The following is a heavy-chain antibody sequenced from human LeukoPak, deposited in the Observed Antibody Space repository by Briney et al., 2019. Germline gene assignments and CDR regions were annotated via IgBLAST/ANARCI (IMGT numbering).Heavy chain of an antibody. D-gene: IGHD3-3*01. V-gene: IGHV3-30-3*01. CDR2: ISYDGSNK. CDR1: GFTFSSYA. Sequence: GGSLRLSCAASGFTFSSYAMHWVRQAPGKGLEWVAVISYDGSNKYYADSVKGRFTISRDNSKSTLYLQMNSLRAEDTAVYYCARGHYDFWSGYLSWGQGTLVTVSS. J-gene: IGHJ4*02. CDR3: ARGHYDFWSGYLS.